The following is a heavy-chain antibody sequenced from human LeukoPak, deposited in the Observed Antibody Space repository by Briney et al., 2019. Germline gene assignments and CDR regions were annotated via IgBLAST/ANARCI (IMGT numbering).Heavy chain of an antibody. V-gene: IGHV4-39*01. CDR3: ARHVQDTTLVPDAFDI. D-gene: IGHD5-18*01. CDR2: IYYSGSN. CDR1: GGSISSSRYY. J-gene: IGHJ3*02. Sequence: SETLSLTCTVSGGSISSSRYYWDWIRQPPGKGLEWIGNIYYSGSNYYSPSLKSRVTISVDTSKNQYSLKLSSVTAADTAVYYCARHVQDTTLVPDAFDIWGQGTMVTVSS.